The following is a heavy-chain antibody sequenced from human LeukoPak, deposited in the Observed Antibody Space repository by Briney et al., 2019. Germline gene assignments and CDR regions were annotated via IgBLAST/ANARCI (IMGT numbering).Heavy chain of an antibody. Sequence: AGGSLRLSCAASVFTFSSYWMHWVRQSPGKGLEWVSGINWNGGSTGYADSVKGRFTISRDNAKNSLYLQMNSLRAEDTSLYYCARDGEGATPGGFDYWGQGTLVTVSS. CDR3: ARDGEGATPGGFDY. CDR2: INWNGGST. J-gene: IGHJ4*02. CDR1: VFTFSSYW. V-gene: IGHV3-20*04. D-gene: IGHD1-26*01.